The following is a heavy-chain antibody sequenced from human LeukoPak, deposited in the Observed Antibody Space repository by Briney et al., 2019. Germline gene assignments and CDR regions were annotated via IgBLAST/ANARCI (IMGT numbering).Heavy chain of an antibody. CDR2: INTNTGDP. J-gene: IGHJ4*02. CDR1: GGTFSSYA. CDR3: ARGASGSSPLDY. D-gene: IGHD1-26*01. Sequence: GASVKVSCKASGGTFSSYAISWVRQAPGQGLEWMGWINTNTGDPTFAQGFIGRFVFSFDTSVSTAFLQINSLKAEDTAVYYCARGASGSSPLDYWGQGTLVSVSS. V-gene: IGHV7-4-1*02.